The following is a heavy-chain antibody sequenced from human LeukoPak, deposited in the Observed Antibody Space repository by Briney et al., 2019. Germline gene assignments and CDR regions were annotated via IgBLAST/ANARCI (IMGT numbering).Heavy chain of an antibody. CDR2: INSDGSST. CDR1: GFTFSSYW. CDR3: ARDLFLNRRDGYNWPPGY. J-gene: IGHJ4*02. V-gene: IGHV3-74*01. D-gene: IGHD5-24*01. Sequence: GGSLRLSCAASGFTFSSYWMHWVRQAPGKGLVWVSRINSDGSSTSYADSVKGRFTISRDNAKNTLYLQMNSLRAEDTAVYYCARDLFLNRRDGYNWPPGYRGQGTLVTVSS.